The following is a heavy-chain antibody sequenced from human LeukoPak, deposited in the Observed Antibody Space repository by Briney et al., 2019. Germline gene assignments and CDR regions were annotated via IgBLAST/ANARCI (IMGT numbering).Heavy chain of an antibody. Sequence: RSLTLSSAASGFTSSSYAISWVRQAPGKGLEWVSAISGSGGSTYYADSVKRRFTISRDNSKNTQYLQMNSLRAEDTAVYYCARNTKKITIFGVETQSYFDYGGQGTLVTVSS. CDR3: ARNTKKITIFGVETQSYFDY. V-gene: IGHV3-23*01. J-gene: IGHJ4*02. D-gene: IGHD3-3*01. CDR1: GFTSSSYA. CDR2: ISGSGGST.